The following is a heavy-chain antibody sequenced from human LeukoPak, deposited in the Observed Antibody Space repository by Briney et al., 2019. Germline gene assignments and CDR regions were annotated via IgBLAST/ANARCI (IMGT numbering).Heavy chain of an antibody. CDR3: ASRSPRYCSGGSCSPAAFDI. J-gene: IGHJ3*02. Sequence: SETLSLTCTVSGGSISSYYWSWIRQPAGKGLEWIGRIYTSGSTNYNPSLKSRVTMSVDTSKNQFSLKLSSVTAADTAVYYCASRSPRYCSGGSCSPAAFDIWGQGTMVTVSS. V-gene: IGHV4-4*07. D-gene: IGHD2-15*01. CDR2: IYTSGST. CDR1: GGSISSYY.